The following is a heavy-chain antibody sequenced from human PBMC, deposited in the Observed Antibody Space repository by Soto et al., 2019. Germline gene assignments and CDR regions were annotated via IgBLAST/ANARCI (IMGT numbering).Heavy chain of an antibody. CDR2: IYYSGGT. D-gene: IGHD4-17*01. CDR1: GGSISRYY. Sequence: SETLSLTCTGSGGSISRYYWSGIRQPPGKGLEWVGYIYYSGGTNYNPSLKSRVTISVDTSKNQFSLKLSSVTAADTAVYYCARRYGYYFDYWGQGTLVTVSS. CDR3: ARRYGYYFDY. V-gene: IGHV4-59*01. J-gene: IGHJ4*02.